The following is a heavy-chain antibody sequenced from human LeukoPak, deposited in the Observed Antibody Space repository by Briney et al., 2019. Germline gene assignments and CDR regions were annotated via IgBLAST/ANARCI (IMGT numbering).Heavy chain of an antibody. CDR3: ARRGTGHGMDV. D-gene: IGHD1-1*01. CDR1: GFTFSSYA. J-gene: IGHJ6*02. CDR2: INNDWSSA. Sequence: GGSLRLSCAASGFTFSSYAMSWVRQVPGKGLVWVSRINNDWSSASYVDSVKGRFTISRDNAKNTLFLQMNSLRAEDTAVYYCARRGTGHGMDVWGQGTTVIVSS. V-gene: IGHV3-74*01.